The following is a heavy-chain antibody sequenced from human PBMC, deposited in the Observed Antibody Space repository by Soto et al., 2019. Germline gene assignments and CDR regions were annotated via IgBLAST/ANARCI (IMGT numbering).Heavy chain of an antibody. CDR3: ASQGPYRGRYPFDY. CDR2: IIPILGIA. J-gene: IGHJ4*02. D-gene: IGHD1-26*01. Sequence: QVQLVQSGAEVKKPGSSVKVSCKASGGTFSSYTISWVRQAPGQGLEWMGRIIPILGIANYAQKFQGRVTITADKSTSTAYMELSSLRSEDTAVYYCASQGPYRGRYPFDYWGQGTLGTVST. CDR1: GGTFSSYT. V-gene: IGHV1-69*02.